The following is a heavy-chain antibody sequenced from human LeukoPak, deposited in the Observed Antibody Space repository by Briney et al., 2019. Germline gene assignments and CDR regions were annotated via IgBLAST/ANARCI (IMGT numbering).Heavy chain of an antibody. D-gene: IGHD6-13*01. V-gene: IGHV4-39*01. CDR1: SGSISSSNSF. J-gene: IGHJ4*02. CDR2: IHYSGNT. CDR3: ATFRSSWYYFDY. Sequence: PSETLSLTCTVSSGSISSSNSFWGWIRQPPGKGLEWIGSIHYSGNTYHNPSLKSRVTISVDTSKNQFSLKLSSVTAADTAVFYCATFRSSWYYFDYWGQGTLVTVSS.